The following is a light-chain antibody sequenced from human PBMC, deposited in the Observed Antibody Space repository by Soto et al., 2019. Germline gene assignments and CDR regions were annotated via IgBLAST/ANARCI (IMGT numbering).Light chain of an antibody. V-gene: IGKV1-39*01. CDR2: GAS. Sequence: DVQMTQSPSSLSASVGDRITITCRASQSIDMYLSWYQQIPGKAPKLLIYGASTLQSGVPSRFSGSGSGTLFTLTINSLQPEDFATYFCQQSWHSFRTFGQGTQVEIK. J-gene: IGKJ2*01. CDR3: QQSWHSFRT. CDR1: QSIDMY.